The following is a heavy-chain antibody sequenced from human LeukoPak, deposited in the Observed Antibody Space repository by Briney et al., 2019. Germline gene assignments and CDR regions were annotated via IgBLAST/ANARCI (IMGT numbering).Heavy chain of an antibody. Sequence: PSETLSLTCTVSGGSISSGGYYWSWIRQPPGKGLEWIGEINHSGSTNYNPSLKSRVTISVDTSKNQFSLKLSSVTAADTAVYYCARLNYPRIVVVTAVPRRFFDLWGRGTLVTVSS. CDR3: ARLNYPRIVVVTAVPRRFFDL. D-gene: IGHD2-21*02. J-gene: IGHJ2*01. CDR2: INHSGST. CDR1: GGSISSGGYY. V-gene: IGHV4-39*07.